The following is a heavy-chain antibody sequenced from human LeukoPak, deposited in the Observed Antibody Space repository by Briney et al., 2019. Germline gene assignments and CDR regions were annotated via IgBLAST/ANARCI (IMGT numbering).Heavy chain of an antibody. CDR2: TNQDGSDR. Sequence: GGSLRLSCAAPGFTFSTSWMSWVRQAPGKGLEWVANTNQDGSDRDYVDSVKGRFSISRDNAKNSLDLQMNSLRAEDTAVYYCAKGEYQLPYPNWFDPWGQGTLVTVSS. CDR3: AKGEYQLPYPNWFDP. D-gene: IGHD2-2*01. J-gene: IGHJ5*02. CDR1: GFTFSTSW. V-gene: IGHV3-7*01.